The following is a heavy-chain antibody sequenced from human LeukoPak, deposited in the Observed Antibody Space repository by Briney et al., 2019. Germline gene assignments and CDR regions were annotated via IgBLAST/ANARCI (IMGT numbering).Heavy chain of an antibody. CDR2: ISGSGGST. Sequence: GRSLRLSCAASGFTFSSYAMSWVRQAPGKGLEWVSAISGSGGSTYYADSVKGRFTISRDNSKNTLYLQMNSLRAEDTAVYYCAKPDFGVVTPADWGQGTLVTVSS. CDR1: GFTFSSYA. J-gene: IGHJ4*02. CDR3: AKPDFGVVTPAD. V-gene: IGHV3-23*01. D-gene: IGHD3-3*01.